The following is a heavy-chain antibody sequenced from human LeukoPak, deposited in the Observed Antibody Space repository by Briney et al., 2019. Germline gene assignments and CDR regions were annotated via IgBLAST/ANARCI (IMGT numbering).Heavy chain of an antibody. CDR1: GYTFTSYA. Sequence: ASVKVSCKASGYTFTSYAMNWVRQAPGQGLEWMGWINTNTGNPTYAQGFTGRFAFSLDTSVSTAYLQICSLKAEDTAVYYCAREVTVVPAAINYGMDVWGQGTTVTVSS. CDR2: INTNTGNP. CDR3: AREVTVVPAAINYGMDV. V-gene: IGHV7-4-1*01. J-gene: IGHJ6*02. D-gene: IGHD2-2*01.